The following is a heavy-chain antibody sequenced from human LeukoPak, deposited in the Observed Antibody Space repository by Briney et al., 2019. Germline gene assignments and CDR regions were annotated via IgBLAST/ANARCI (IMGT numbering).Heavy chain of an antibody. V-gene: IGHV3-30*03. CDR3: ARALRVRNGQGGLSSCCAYYYFYMDV. D-gene: IGHD2-15*01. Sequence: PGGSLRLSCAASGFTFSSYWMHWVRQAPGKGLAWVAVISYDGSNKYYADSVKGRFTISRDNSKNTLYLQMNSLRAEDTAVYYCARALRVRNGQGGLSSCCAYYYFYMDVWCKGTTVTVSS. CDR2: ISYDGSNK. J-gene: IGHJ6*03. CDR1: GFTFSSYW.